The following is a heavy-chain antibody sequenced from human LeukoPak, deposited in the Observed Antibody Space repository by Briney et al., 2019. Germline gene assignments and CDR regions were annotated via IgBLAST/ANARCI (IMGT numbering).Heavy chain of an antibody. Sequence: GGSLRLSCAASGFTVSSNYMSWVRQAPGKGLEWVSVIYSGGSTYYADSVKGRFTISRDNSKNTLYLQMNSLRAEDTAVYYCARDTSDSGYDLLFDYWGQGTLVTVSS. CDR2: IYSGGST. D-gene: IGHD5-12*01. CDR1: GFTVSSNY. CDR3: ARDTSDSGYDLLFDY. V-gene: IGHV3-53*01. J-gene: IGHJ4*02.